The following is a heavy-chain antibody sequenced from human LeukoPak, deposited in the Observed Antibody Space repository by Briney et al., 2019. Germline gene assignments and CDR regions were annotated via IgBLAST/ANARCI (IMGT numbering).Heavy chain of an antibody. CDR1: GFTVSSNY. J-gene: IGHJ4*02. CDR2: IYSGGST. CDR3: AKDVDGYYDSSGYYGD. V-gene: IGHV3-53*01. D-gene: IGHD3-22*01. Sequence: GGSLRLSCAASGFTVSSNYMSWVRQAPGKGLEWVSVIYSGGSTYYADSVKGRFTISRDNSKNTLYLQMNSLRAEDTAVYYCAKDVDGYYDSSGYYGDWGQGTLVTVSS.